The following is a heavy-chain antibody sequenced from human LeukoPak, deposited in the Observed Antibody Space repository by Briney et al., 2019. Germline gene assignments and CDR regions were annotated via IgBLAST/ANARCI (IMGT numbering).Heavy chain of an antibody. J-gene: IGHJ3*02. CDR3: ANEGGGAFDI. V-gene: IGHV3-7*01. Sequence: GGSLRLSCAASGFTFSSYWMSWVRQAPGKGLEWVANIKEDESEKYYVDSVKGRFTISRNNAKNSLYLQMNSLRAEDTAIYYCANEGGGAFDIWGQGTMVTVSS. CDR1: GFTFSSYW. CDR2: IKEDESEK.